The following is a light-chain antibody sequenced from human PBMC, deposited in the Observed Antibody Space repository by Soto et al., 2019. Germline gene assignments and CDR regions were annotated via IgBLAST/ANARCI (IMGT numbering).Light chain of an antibody. CDR1: QSVSSN. V-gene: IGKV3-15*01. CDR3: QQYNNWPPIT. J-gene: IGKJ5*01. CDR2: GAS. Sequence: EIVMTQSPATLSVSPEERATLACRASQSVSSNLAWYQQKPGQAPRLLIYGASTRATGIPARFSGSGSGTEFTLTISSLHSEDFAVYYCQQYNNWPPITFGQGTRLEIK.